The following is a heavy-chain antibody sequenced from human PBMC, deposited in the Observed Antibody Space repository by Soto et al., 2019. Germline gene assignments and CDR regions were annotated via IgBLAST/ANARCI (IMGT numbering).Heavy chain of an antibody. D-gene: IGHD1-7*01. CDR1: GFSLSSREMA. CDR2: VYWDDDE. CDR3: AYFYASFRSHLELFAV. Sequence: SGPTRVNPTQTLTLPCTFSGFSLSSREMAVGWIRQPPGKALEWLALVYWDDDERYSPSLNNRLTITKDTSKNQVVLMMTNMDPVDTGTYYCAYFYASFRSHLELFAVWSQGTTVPVSS. J-gene: IGHJ6*02. V-gene: IGHV2-5*02.